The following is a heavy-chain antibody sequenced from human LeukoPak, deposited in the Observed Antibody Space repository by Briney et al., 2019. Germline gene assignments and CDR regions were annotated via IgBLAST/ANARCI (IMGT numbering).Heavy chain of an antibody. Sequence: AETLSLTCAVSGYSISSGYYWGWIRQPPGKGLEWIGSIYYSGSTYYNLSLKSRVTISVDTSTNEFSLKLRSVTAADTAVYFCARFGYYYDSSGYYENYYFDYWGQGTLVTVSS. CDR1: GYSISSGYY. CDR2: IYYSGST. J-gene: IGHJ4*02. D-gene: IGHD3-22*01. CDR3: ARFGYYYDSSGYYENYYFDY. V-gene: IGHV4-38-2*01.